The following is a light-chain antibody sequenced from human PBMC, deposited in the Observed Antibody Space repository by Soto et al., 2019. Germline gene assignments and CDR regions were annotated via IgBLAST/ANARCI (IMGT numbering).Light chain of an antibody. CDR1: QSVSNNY. J-gene: IGKJ1*01. V-gene: IGKV3-20*01. Sequence: EIVLTQSPGTLSLSPGERATLSCRASQSVSNNYLAWYQQKSGQAPRLLIYGAFSRANGIPVRFSGSASGTDFTLIIRRLEPEDVAVYYCQQYGSLPKTFGQGTKVDIK. CDR3: QQYGSLPKT. CDR2: GAF.